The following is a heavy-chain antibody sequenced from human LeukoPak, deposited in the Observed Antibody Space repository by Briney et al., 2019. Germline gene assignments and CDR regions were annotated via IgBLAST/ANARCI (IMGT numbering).Heavy chain of an antibody. CDR1: GDSIRTYF. V-gene: IGHV4-59*08. CDR3: ARHTTILGHFGY. CDR2: IYYSGDT. J-gene: IGHJ4*02. D-gene: IGHD5-24*01. Sequence: SETLSLTCTVSGDSIRTYFWSWIRQPPGKGLEWIGYIYYSGDTKYNSSLKSRVTISIDTSKNQFSLKLSSVTAADTALYYCARHTTILGHFGYWGQGTLVTVSS.